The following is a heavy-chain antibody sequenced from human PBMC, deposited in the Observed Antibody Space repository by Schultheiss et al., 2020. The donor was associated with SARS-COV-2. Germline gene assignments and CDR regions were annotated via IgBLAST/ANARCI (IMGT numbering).Heavy chain of an antibody. CDR2: INHSGST. D-gene: IGHD1-26*01. J-gene: IGHJ2*01. Sequence: SETLSLTCTVSGGSISSYYWSWIRQPAGKGLEWIGEINHSGSTNYNPSLKSRVTISVDTSKNQFSLKLSSVTAADTAVYYCARLFRQWELLSWCFDLWGRGTLVTVSS. CDR1: GGSISSYY. CDR3: ARLFRQWELLSWCFDL. V-gene: IGHV4-34*01.